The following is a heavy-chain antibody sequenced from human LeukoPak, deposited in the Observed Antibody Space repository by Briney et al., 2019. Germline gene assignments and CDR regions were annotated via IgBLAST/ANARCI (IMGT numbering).Heavy chain of an antibody. CDR2: ISAYNGNT. Sequence: ASVTVSCTASGYTFTSYGISWVRQAPGQGLEWMGWISAYNGNTNYAQKLQGRVTMTTDTSTSTAYMNLRSLRSDDTAVYYCARVWVAGATLLGMDVWGQGTTVTVSS. CDR3: ARVWVAGATLLGMDV. V-gene: IGHV1-18*01. D-gene: IGHD1-26*01. J-gene: IGHJ6*02. CDR1: GYTFTSYG.